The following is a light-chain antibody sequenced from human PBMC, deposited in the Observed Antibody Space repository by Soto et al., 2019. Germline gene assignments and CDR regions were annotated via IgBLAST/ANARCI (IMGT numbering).Light chain of an antibody. CDR2: DVS. J-gene: IGLJ2*01. CDR1: SSDVGGYNY. Sequence: QSALTQPRSVSGSPGQSVTISCTGTSSDVGGYNYVSWYQQHPGKAPKLMIYDVSKRPSGVPDRFSGSKSGNTASLTISWLQDEDEADYYCCSYAGSYTYVVFGGGTKLTVL. V-gene: IGLV2-11*01. CDR3: CSYAGSYTYVV.